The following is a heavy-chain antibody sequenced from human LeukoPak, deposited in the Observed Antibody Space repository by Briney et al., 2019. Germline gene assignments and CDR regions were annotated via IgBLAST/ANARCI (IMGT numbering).Heavy chain of an antibody. Sequence: SETLSLTCTVSGDSISDYYWSGIGLPPGKELNWVGRSYTSGSTNHNPSLKSRVTLSLDKSKNQFSLKLRSVTAADTAVYFCARDSCRSASCYNNWFDPWGQGTLVTVSS. CDR1: GDSISDYY. V-gene: IGHV4-4*07. CDR2: SYTSGST. D-gene: IGHD2-2*01. CDR3: ARDSCRSASCYNNWFDP. J-gene: IGHJ5*02.